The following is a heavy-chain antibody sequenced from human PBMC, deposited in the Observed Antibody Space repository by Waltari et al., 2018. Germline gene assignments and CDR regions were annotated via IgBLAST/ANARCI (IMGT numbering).Heavy chain of an antibody. D-gene: IGHD3-3*01. CDR3: ARDARGVVISGEYY. Sequence: QVQLVESGGGVVQPGRSLRLSCAASGFTFSSYAMHWVRQAPGKGLEWVAVISYDGSNKYSADSVKGRFTISRDNSKNTLYLQMNSLRAEDTAVYYCARDARGVVISGEYYWGQGTLVTVSS. J-gene: IGHJ4*02. CDR1: GFTFSSYA. CDR2: ISYDGSNK. V-gene: IGHV3-30-3*01.